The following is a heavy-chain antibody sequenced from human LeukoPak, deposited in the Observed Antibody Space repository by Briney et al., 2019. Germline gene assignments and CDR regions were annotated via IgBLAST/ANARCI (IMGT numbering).Heavy chain of an antibody. CDR2: IYPGDSET. Sequence: GESLKISCKIGGYGFTTYWIGWVRLMSGEGLEWMGIIYPGDSETRYSPSFQGQVTMSVDKSISTAYLQWSSLKASDTAMYYCARQVYSGSYHDYWGQGTLVTVSS. V-gene: IGHV5-51*01. D-gene: IGHD1-26*01. J-gene: IGHJ4*02. CDR1: GYGFTTYW. CDR3: ARQVYSGSYHDY.